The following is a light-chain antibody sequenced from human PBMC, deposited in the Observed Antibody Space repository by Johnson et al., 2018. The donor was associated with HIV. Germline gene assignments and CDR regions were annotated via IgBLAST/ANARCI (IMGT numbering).Light chain of an antibody. Sequence: QSVLTQPPSVSAAPGEKVNISCSGSSSNIENDYVSWYQQLPGTAPKLLIYENNKRPSGIPDRVSGSKSGTSATLGITGLQTGDEADYYCGTWDSSLSVYVFGTGTKVTVL. V-gene: IGLV1-51*02. CDR3: GTWDSSLSVYV. CDR1: SSNIENDY. CDR2: ENN. J-gene: IGLJ1*01.